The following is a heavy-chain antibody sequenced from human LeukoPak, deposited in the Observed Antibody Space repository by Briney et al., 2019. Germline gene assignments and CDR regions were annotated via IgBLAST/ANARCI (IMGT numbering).Heavy chain of an antibody. CDR3: ASISVVGAHAFDI. Sequence: GGSLRLSCATSGFTFSTYSMHWVRQAPGKGLEWVSSISTGSSYIYSADSVKGRFTISRDNAKNSLYLQMNSLRAEDTALYYCASISVVGAHAFDIWGQGTMVTVSS. J-gene: IGHJ3*02. D-gene: IGHD2-15*01. V-gene: IGHV3-21*04. CDR1: GFTFSTYS. CDR2: ISTGSSYI.